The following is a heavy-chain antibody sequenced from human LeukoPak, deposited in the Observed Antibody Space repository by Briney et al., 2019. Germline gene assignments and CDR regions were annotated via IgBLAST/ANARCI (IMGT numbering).Heavy chain of an antibody. D-gene: IGHD6-19*01. CDR2: ISSSSSYI. CDR1: GFTFSSYS. J-gene: IGHJ4*02. V-gene: IGHV3-21*01. CDR3: ASSGWYYFDY. Sequence: KPGGSLRLSCAAAGFTFSSYSMNWVRQAPGKGLEWVSSISSSSSYIYYADSVKGRFTISRDNAKNSLYLQMNSLRAEDTAVYYCASSGWYYFDYWGQGTLVTVSS.